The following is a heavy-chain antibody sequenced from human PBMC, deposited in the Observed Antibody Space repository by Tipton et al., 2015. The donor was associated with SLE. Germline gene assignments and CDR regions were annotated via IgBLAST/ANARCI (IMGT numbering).Heavy chain of an antibody. D-gene: IGHD3-22*01. J-gene: IGHJ4*02. Sequence: SLRLSCAASGFQFDDYAMHWVRQAPGKGLEWVSGIGWNSGNIDYADSVKGRFTISRDNAKNSLYLQMNSLESEDTALYYCVKDMGVVITARGYFDYWGQGMLVTVSS. CDR2: IGWNSGNI. CDR3: VKDMGVVITARGYFDY. CDR1: GFQFDDYA. V-gene: IGHV3-9*01.